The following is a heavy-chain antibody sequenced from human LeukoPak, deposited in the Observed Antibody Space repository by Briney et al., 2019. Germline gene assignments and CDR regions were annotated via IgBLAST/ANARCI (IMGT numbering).Heavy chain of an antibody. D-gene: IGHD6-6*01. CDR2: ISSSSSYI. J-gene: IGHJ4*02. Sequence: PGGSLRLSCAASGFTFSSYSMNWVRQAPGKGLEWVSSISSSSSYIYYADSVKGRFTISRDNAKNSLYLQMNSLRAEDTAVYYCARAHGVYSSSLGFDYWGQGTLVTVSS. CDR1: GFTFSSYS. CDR3: ARAHGVYSSSLGFDY. V-gene: IGHV3-21*01.